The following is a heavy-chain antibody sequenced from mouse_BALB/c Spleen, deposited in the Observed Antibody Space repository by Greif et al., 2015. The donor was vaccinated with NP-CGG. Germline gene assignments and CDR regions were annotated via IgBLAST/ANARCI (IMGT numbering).Heavy chain of an antibody. D-gene: IGHD1-1*01. CDR1: GYTFTSYW. CDR2: INPSTGYT. V-gene: IGHV1-7*01. CDR3: ASYYGSSYFDY. Sequence: VKLVESGAELAKPGASGKMSCKASGYTFTSYWMHWVKQRPGQGLEWIGYINPSTGYTEYNQKFKDKATLTADKSSSTAYMQLSSLTAEDSAVYYYASYYGSSYFDYWGQGTTLTVSS. J-gene: IGHJ2*01.